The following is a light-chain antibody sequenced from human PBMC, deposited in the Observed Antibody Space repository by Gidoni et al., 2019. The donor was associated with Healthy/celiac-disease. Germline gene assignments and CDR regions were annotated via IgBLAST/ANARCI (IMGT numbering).Light chain of an antibody. V-gene: IGLV1-40*01. CDR2: GHS. Sequence: QSVLPQPPSVSGAPGQRVTISCTGSSSNIGAGYDVHWYQQLPGTAPKLLLYGHSNRPSRVPDRFSGSRSGTSASLAIAGLQAEDEADYYCQSYDSSLSGSVFGGGTKLTVL. J-gene: IGLJ3*02. CDR3: QSYDSSLSGSV. CDR1: SSNIGAGYD.